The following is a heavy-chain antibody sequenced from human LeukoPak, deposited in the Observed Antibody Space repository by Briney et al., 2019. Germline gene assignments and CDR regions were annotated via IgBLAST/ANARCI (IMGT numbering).Heavy chain of an antibody. CDR2: ISYDGSNK. J-gene: IGHJ4*02. CDR3: AKKHSGSYYDY. D-gene: IGHD1-26*01. Sequence: PGGSLRLSCAASGFTFSSYAMHWVRQAPGKGLEWVAVISYDGSNKYYADSVKGRFTISRDNSKNTLYLHVNSLRAEDTAIYYCAKKHSGSYYDYWGQGTLVTVSS. CDR1: GFTFSSYA. V-gene: IGHV3-30-3*02.